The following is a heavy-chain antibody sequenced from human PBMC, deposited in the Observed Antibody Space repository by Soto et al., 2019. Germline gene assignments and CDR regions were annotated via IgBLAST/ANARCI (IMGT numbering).Heavy chain of an antibody. Sequence: EVQLVESGGGLVQPGGSLRLSCAASGFTFSSYAMHWVPQAPGKGLEYVSAIGSDGRNTYYANSVKDRFTISRDNSKNTLYRQRGSVRTEDMAVYYCARGDPYSVARRNDEFDIWGQGTMVTVSS. J-gene: IGHJ3*02. CDR1: GFTFSSYA. CDR2: IGSDGRNT. D-gene: IGHD5-18*01. V-gene: IGHV3-64*01. CDR3: ARGDPYSVARRNDEFDI.